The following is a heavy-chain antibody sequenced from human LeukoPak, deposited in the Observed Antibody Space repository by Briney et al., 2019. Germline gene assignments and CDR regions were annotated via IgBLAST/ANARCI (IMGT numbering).Heavy chain of an antibody. CDR2: INHSGST. V-gene: IGHV4-34*01. CDR1: GGSISSYY. J-gene: IGHJ5*02. CDR3: ARPGRVYNWFDP. Sequence: SETLSLTCTVSGGSISSYYWSWIRQPPGKGLEWIGEINHSGSTNYNPSLKSRVTISVDTSKNQFSLKLSSVTAADTAVYYCARPGRVYNWFDPWGQGTLVTVSS.